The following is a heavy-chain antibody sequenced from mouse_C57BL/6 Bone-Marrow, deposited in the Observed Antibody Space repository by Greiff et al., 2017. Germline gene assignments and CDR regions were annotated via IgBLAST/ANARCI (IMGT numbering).Heavy chain of an antibody. CDR2: IYPGDGDT. V-gene: IGHV1-82*01. CDR1: GYAFSSSW. D-gene: IGHD1-1*01. CDR3: ARAGSSYMYFDV. J-gene: IGHJ1*03. Sequence: ESGPELVKPGASVKISCKASGYAFSSSWMNWVKQRPGKGLEWIGRIYPGDGDTNYNGKFKGKATLTADKSSSTAYMQLSSLTSEDSAVYFCARAGSSYMYFDVWGRGTTVTVSA.